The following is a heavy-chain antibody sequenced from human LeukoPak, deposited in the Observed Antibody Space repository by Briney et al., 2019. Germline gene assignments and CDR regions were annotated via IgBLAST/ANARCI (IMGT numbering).Heavy chain of an antibody. J-gene: IGHJ5*02. CDR3: AKNPSGVDIAATEP. CDR1: GFTFSSNG. Sequence: GGSLRLSCAASGFTFSSNGMHWVRQAPGRGLDWVAFISYDGSNEYYADSVKGRFTTSRDNSKNTLYLQMNSLRPEDTAVYYCAKNPSGVDIAATEPWGQGTLVTVPS. V-gene: IGHV3-30*18. CDR2: ISYDGSNE. D-gene: IGHD6-13*01.